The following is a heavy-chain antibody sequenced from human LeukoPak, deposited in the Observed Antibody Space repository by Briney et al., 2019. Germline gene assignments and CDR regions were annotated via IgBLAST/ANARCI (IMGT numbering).Heavy chain of an antibody. CDR3: ARLIAYCGGDCLYYFDY. V-gene: IGHV5-51*01. J-gene: IGHJ4*02. CDR1: GYSFTSYW. Sequence: GESLKISCKGSGYSFTSYWIGWVRQMPGKGLEWMGITYPGDSDTRYSPSFQGQVTISADKSISTAYLQWSSLKASDTAMYYCARLIAYCGGDCLYYFDYWGQGTLVTVSS. CDR2: TYPGDSDT. D-gene: IGHD2-21*02.